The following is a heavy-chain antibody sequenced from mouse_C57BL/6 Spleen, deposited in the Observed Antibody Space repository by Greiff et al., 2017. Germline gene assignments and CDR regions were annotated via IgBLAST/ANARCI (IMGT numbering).Heavy chain of an antibody. CDR2: IWRGGST. J-gene: IGHJ1*03. CDR3: AKNDDYDENWYFDV. D-gene: IGHD2-4*01. CDR1: GFSLTSYG. Sequence: VQLQQSGPGLVQPSQSLSITCTVSGFSLTSYGVHWVRQSPGKGLEWLGVIWRGGSTDYNAAFMSRLSITKDNSKSQVFFKMNSLQADDTAIYYCAKNDDYDENWYFDVWGTGTTVTVSS. V-gene: IGHV2-5*01.